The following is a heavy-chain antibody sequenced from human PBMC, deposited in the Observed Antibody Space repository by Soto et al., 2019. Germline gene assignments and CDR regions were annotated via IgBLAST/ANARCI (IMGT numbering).Heavy chain of an antibody. J-gene: IGHJ6*02. V-gene: IGHV3-30*18. Sequence: SLRLSCVASGFTFSDYGMHWVRQAPGKGLEWVAVMSNDGSNKYYADSVKGRFTISRDNSKNMLYLQMNSLRTEDTAVYYCAKGSSSVYYYYYGIDVWGQGTTVTVSS. CDR1: GFTFSDYG. CDR3: AKGSSSVYYYYYGIDV. CDR2: MSNDGSNK. D-gene: IGHD6-6*01.